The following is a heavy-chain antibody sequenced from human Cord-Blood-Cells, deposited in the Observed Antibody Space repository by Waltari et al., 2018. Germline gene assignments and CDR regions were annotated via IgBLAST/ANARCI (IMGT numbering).Heavy chain of an antibody. CDR2: INAGNGNT. J-gene: IGHJ4*02. D-gene: IGHD2-15*01. V-gene: IGHV1-3*01. Sequence: QVQLVQSGAEVKKPGASVKVSCKASGYTFTSYAMHWVRQAPGKRLEWMGWINAGNGNTKYSQKFQGRVTITRDTSASTAYMELSSLRSEDTAVYYCATGYCSGGSCSYYFDYWGQGTLVTVSS. CDR3: ATGYCSGGSCSYYFDY. CDR1: GYTFTSYA.